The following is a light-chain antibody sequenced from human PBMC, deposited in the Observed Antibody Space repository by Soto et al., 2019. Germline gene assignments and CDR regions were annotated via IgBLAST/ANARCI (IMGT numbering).Light chain of an antibody. J-gene: IGKJ1*01. CDR1: QSVSSDS. V-gene: IGKV3-20*01. CDR2: AAS. CDR3: QQYSDSLGT. Sequence: PGDRATLSCRASQSVSSDSLAWYQQRPGQAPRLLIYAASSRATGIPDRFSGSGSGTDFTLTISRLAPEDFALYFCQQYSDSLGTFGQGTKVEI.